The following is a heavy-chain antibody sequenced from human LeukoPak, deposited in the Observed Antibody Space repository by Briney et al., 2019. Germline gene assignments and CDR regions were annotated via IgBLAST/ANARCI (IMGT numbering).Heavy chain of an antibody. CDR3: ARGPLGYHWFDP. V-gene: IGHV4-59*01. J-gene: IGHJ5*02. Sequence: PSETLSLTCTVSGGSISSYYWSWIRQPPGKGLEWIGYIYYSGSTNYNPSLKSRVTISVDTSKNQFSLKLTSTTAADTTWYYLARGPLGYHWFDPWGQGTLVTVSS. CDR2: IYYSGST. CDR1: GGSISSYY. D-gene: IGHD1-1*01.